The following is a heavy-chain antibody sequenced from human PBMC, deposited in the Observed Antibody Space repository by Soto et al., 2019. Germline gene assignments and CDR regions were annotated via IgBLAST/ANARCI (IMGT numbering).Heavy chain of an antibody. CDR1: GFTFSSYA. CDR2: LSGSGGTT. V-gene: IGHV3-23*01. CDR3: AKDLGPYGLTGTAP. D-gene: IGHD3-10*01. J-gene: IGHJ5*02. Sequence: GGSLRLSCADSGFTFSSYAMSWVRQTPGKGLEWVSTLSGSGGTTYYADSVKGQFTISRDNSKSTLYLQMNSLRAEDTAVYYRAKDLGPYGLTGTAPGGQGPLVPV.